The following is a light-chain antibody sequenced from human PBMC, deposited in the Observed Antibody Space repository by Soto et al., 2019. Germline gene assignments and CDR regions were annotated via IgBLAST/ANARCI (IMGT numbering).Light chain of an antibody. V-gene: IGLV2-14*01. J-gene: IGLJ3*02. Sequence: QSALTQPASVSGSPGQSITISCTGTSSEVGGYNYVSWYQQYPGKAPKLMIYEVSNRPSGVSNRFSGSKSGNTASLTISGLQAEDEADYYCSSYTSSSTLEFGGGTKLTVL. CDR1: SSEVGGYNY. CDR2: EVS. CDR3: SSYTSSSTLE.